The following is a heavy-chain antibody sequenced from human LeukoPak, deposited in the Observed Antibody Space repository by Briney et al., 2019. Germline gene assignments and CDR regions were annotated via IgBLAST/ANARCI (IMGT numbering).Heavy chain of an antibody. CDR1: GFTFNSYA. D-gene: IGHD6-13*01. CDR2: ISGSGGTT. Sequence: GGSLRLSCAASGFTFNSYAMNWVRQAPGKGLEWVSAISGSGGTTYYADSVKGRFTISRDNSKNTLYLQMNSLRAEDTAVYYCARVDSSWYHYWGQGTLVTVSS. V-gene: IGHV3-23*01. CDR3: ARVDSSWYHY. J-gene: IGHJ4*02.